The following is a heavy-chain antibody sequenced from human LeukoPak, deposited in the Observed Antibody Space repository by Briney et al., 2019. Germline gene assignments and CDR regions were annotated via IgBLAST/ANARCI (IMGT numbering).Heavy chain of an antibody. CDR2: IYYTGTT. J-gene: IGHJ4*02. Sequence: PSETLSLTCTASRGSMSTYYWTWIRQPPGKGLEWIGYIYYTGTTNYNPSLKSRVSISVDTSKNQFSLKLSSVTAADTAVYYCVRTGSTVTMLYPFDHWGQGTLVTVSS. CDR3: VRTGSTVTMLYPFDH. V-gene: IGHV4-59*01. D-gene: IGHD4-17*01. CDR1: RGSMSTYY.